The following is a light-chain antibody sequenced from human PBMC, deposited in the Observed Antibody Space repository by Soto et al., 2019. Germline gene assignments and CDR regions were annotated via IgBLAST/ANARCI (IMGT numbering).Light chain of an antibody. CDR2: RDN. V-gene: IGLV1-47*01. CDR1: SSNIGSNY. J-gene: IGLJ1*01. Sequence: QSVLTQPPSASGTPGQRVTISCSGSSSNIGSNYVYWYQQLPGTPPKLLIYRDNQRPSGVPDRFSGSTSGTSASLAISGLRSEDEDDYYCAAWDDSLSGPHYVFGTGTKLTVL. CDR3: AAWDDSLSGPHYV.